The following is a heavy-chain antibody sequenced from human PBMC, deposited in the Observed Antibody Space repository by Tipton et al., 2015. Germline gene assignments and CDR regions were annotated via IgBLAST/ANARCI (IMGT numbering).Heavy chain of an antibody. CDR2: INHSGST. Sequence: TLSLTCSVSSDSISKYYWSWIRQPPGKGLEWIGEINHSGSTNYNPSLKSRVTISVDTSKTQFSLKMSSVTASDTAVYYCARARGRHGGLFDSWGQGILVTVSS. V-gene: IGHV4-34*01. CDR1: SDSISKYY. CDR3: ARARGRHGGLFDS. D-gene: IGHD4-23*01. J-gene: IGHJ4*02.